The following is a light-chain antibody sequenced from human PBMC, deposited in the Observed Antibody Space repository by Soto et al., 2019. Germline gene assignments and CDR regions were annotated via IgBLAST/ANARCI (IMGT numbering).Light chain of an antibody. V-gene: IGKV3-20*01. J-gene: IGKJ1*01. CDR1: QSVSSIY. CDR3: RQYGNSPGT. CDR2: GAS. Sequence: EIVLTQSPGTLSLSPGERATLSCRASQSVSSIYLAWYQQKPGQAPRLLIHGASSRATGIPDRFSGSGSGTDFTLTISRLEPEDFAVYYCRQYGNSPGTFGQGTKVEIK.